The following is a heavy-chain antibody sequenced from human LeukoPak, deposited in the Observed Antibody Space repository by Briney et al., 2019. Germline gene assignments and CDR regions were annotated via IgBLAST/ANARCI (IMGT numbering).Heavy chain of an antibody. V-gene: IGHV1-69*01. CDR2: IIPIFGTA. J-gene: IGHJ6*03. CDR1: GGTFSSYA. Sequence: ASVKVSCKASGGTFSSYAISWVRQAPGQGLEWMGGIIPIFGTANYAQKFQGRVTITADESTSTAYMELSSLRSEDTAVYYCASYPYYYYYYMDVWGKGTTVTISS. CDR3: ASYPYYYYYYMDV.